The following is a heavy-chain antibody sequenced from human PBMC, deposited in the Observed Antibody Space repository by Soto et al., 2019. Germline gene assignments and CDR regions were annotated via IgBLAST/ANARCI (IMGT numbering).Heavy chain of an antibody. V-gene: IGHV1-2*02. J-gene: IGHJ5*02. CDR1: GYTFTGYY. CDR2: INPNSGGT. Sequence: QVQLVQSGAEVKKPGASVKVSCKASGYTFTGYYMHWVRQAPGQGLEWMGWINPNSGGTNYAQKFQGRVTMTRDTSISTAYMELSRLRYDDTAVYFCARPTVAGSSWFDPCGQGTLVTVSS. D-gene: IGHD6-19*01. CDR3: ARPTVAGSSWFDP.